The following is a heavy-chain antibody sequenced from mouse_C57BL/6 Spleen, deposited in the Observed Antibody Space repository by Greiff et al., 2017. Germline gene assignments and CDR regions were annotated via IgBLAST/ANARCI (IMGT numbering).Heavy chain of an antibody. CDR3: ARGGAVGNSWYFDV. CDR2: IDPSDSNT. Sequence: QVQLQQPGAELVRPGSSVKLSCKASGYTFTSYWMHWVKQRPIQGLEWIGNIDPSDSNTHYNQKFKGKATLTVDKSSSTAYMQLSSLTSEDSEVSDCARGGAVGNSWYFDVWGTGTTVTVSS. D-gene: IGHD1-1*01. V-gene: IGHV1-52*01. J-gene: IGHJ1*03. CDR1: GYTFTSYW.